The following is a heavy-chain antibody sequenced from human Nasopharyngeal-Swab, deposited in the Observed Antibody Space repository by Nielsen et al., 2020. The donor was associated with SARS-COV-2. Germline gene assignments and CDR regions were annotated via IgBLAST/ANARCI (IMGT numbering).Heavy chain of an antibody. J-gene: IGHJ6*02. CDR1: GFTFSSYA. Sequence: GGSLRLSCATLGFTFSSYAMSWVRQAPGKGLEWVSTISGSGGSIYYADSVKGRFTISRDNAKNSLYLQMNSLRAEDTAVYYCAREGFLEWFNYYGMDVWGQGTTVTVSS. CDR2: ISGSGGSI. V-gene: IGHV3-23*01. CDR3: AREGFLEWFNYYGMDV. D-gene: IGHD3-3*01.